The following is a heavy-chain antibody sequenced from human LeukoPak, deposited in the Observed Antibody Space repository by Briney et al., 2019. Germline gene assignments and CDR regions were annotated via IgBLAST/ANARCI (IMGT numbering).Heavy chain of an antibody. CDR3: ARGVTMVRGVMVDY. D-gene: IGHD3-10*01. CDR1: GGSISSYY. J-gene: IGHJ4*02. V-gene: IGHV4-59*01. Sequence: SETLSLTCTVSGGSISSYYWSWIRQPPGKGLEWIGYIYYSGSTNYNPSLKSRVTISVDTSKNQFSLKLSSVTAADTAVYYCARGVTMVRGVMVDYWGQGTLVTVSS. CDR2: IYYSGST.